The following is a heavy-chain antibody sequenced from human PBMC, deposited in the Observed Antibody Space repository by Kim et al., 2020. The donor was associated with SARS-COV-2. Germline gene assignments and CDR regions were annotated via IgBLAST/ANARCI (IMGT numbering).Heavy chain of an antibody. V-gene: IGHV1-69*04. D-gene: IGHD3-10*01. Sequence: SVKVSCKASGGTFSSYAISWVRQAPGQGLEWMGRIIPILGIANYAQKFQGRVTITADKSTSTAYMELSSLRSEYTAVYYCARAGYYYGSGSLYGMDVWGQGNTVTVSS. CDR1: GGTFSSYA. CDR2: IIPILGIA. CDR3: ARAGYYYGSGSLYGMDV. J-gene: IGHJ6*02.